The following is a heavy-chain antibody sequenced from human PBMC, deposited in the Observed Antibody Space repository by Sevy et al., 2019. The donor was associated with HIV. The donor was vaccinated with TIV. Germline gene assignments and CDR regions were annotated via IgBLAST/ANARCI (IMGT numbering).Heavy chain of an antibody. CDR1: GYTFIKHP. J-gene: IGHJ4*02. V-gene: IGHV1-18*01. CDR3: ARDSDGSGRYYLDYFDS. D-gene: IGHD3-22*01. Sequence: ASVKVSCKTSGYTFIKHPLSWVRQAPGQGLEWMGSIRTYNGETKYAQKFQGRATMTTDTSTSTAYMELRSLRSDDTAVYYCARDSDGSGRYYLDYFDSWGQGTLVTVSS. CDR2: IRTYNGET.